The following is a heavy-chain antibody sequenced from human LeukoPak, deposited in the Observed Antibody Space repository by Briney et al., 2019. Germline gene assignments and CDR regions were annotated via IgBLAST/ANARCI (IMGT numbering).Heavy chain of an antibody. V-gene: IGHV3-30*02. Sequence: GGSLRLSCGASGFDFSNNGMHWVRQAPGKGLERVAFIRYDAANQYYADSVKGRLTISRDNSKKTLYLQMDSLRYEDTGIYHCAKDIAVSDSYFDYWGQGTLVTVSS. CDR1: GFDFSNNG. J-gene: IGHJ4*02. CDR3: AKDIAVSDSYFDY. CDR2: IRYDAANQ. D-gene: IGHD6-19*01.